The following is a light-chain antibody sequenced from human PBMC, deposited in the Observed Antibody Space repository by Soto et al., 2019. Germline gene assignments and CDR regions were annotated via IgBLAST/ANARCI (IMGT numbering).Light chain of an antibody. CDR3: QQYGSSRWT. V-gene: IGKV3-20*01. Sequence: EVVLTHSPGTLSLSPGERTTLYCRASQSVSSSYLAWYQQKPGQAPRLLIYAASSRATGIPDRFSGSGSGTDFTLTISRLEPEDFAVYYCQQYGSSRWTFGQGTKVEFK. J-gene: IGKJ1*01. CDR1: QSVSSSY. CDR2: AAS.